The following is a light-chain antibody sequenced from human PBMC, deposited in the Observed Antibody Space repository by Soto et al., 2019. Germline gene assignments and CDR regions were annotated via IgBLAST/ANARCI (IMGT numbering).Light chain of an antibody. V-gene: IGKV3-20*01. CDR1: QSISSN. CDR2: GAS. CDR3: QQYGSSWT. Sequence: EIGRTQSPATLSVSPGERVSLSCRASQSISSNLAWYQQKPGQAPRLLIYGASSRATGIPDRFSGSGSGTDFTLTISRLEPEDFAVYYCQQYGSSWTFGQGTKVDIK. J-gene: IGKJ1*01.